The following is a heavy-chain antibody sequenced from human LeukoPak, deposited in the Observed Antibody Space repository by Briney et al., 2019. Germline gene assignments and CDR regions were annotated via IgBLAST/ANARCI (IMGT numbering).Heavy chain of an antibody. J-gene: IGHJ6*02. CDR3: ARVPITIFGVVLGRYGMDV. CDR2: MNPNSGNT. CDR1: GYTFTSYD. V-gene: IGHV1-8*01. Sequence: ASVTVSCKASGYTFTSYDINWVRQATGQGLEWMGWMNPNSGNTGYAQKFQGRVTMTRNTSISTAYMELSSLRSEDTAVYYCARVPITIFGVVLGRYGMDVWGQGTTVTVSS. D-gene: IGHD3-3*01.